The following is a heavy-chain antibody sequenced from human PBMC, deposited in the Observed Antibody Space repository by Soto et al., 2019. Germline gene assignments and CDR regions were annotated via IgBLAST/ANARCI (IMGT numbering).Heavy chain of an antibody. CDR3: ARATWIQLSVDQEGYLFPDY. J-gene: IGHJ4*02. Sequence: QVQLVQSGAEVKKPGSSVKVSCKASGGTFSSYAISWVRQAPGQGLEWMGGIIPIFGTANYAQKFQGRVTITADESTSTAYMELSSLRSEDTAVYYCARATWIQLSVDQEGYLFPDYWGQGTLVTVSS. D-gene: IGHD5-18*01. CDR2: IIPIFGTA. V-gene: IGHV1-69*01. CDR1: GGTFSSYA.